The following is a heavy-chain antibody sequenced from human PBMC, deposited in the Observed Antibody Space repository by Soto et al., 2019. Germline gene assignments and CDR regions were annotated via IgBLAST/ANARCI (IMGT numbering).Heavy chain of an antibody. CDR3: AKSRYSDSSGDFYDY. V-gene: IGHV3-23*01. D-gene: IGHD3-22*01. Sequence: HPGVSLRLSFAACAFTFNNYAMSWVRQAPGKGLEWVSGIGGSGRTTYYADSVKGRFTISRDNSNNTLFLQMNSLRAEDTAVYYCAKSRYSDSSGDFYDYWGQGTLVTVSS. CDR2: IGGSGRTT. J-gene: IGHJ4*02. CDR1: AFTFNNYA.